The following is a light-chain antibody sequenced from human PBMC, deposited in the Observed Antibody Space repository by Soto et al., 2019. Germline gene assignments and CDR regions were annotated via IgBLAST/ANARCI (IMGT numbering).Light chain of an antibody. J-gene: IGKJ2*01. V-gene: IGKV3-15*01. CDR2: GSS. CDR1: QSVSSN. CDR3: QQYNDWPQT. Sequence: EIVMTQSPATLSVSQGERATLSCRASQSVSSNLAWYQHKPGQAPRLLIYGSSTRATGIPARFSVSGSGTEFTLTISSLQSEDFTVYYCQQYNDWPQTFGQGTKLEIK.